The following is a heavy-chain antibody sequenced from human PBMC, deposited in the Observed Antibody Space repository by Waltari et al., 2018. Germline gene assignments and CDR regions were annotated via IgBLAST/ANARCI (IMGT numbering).Heavy chain of an antibody. CDR3: ARCSQYSLDY. J-gene: IGHJ4*02. Sequence: QVQLQESGPGLVKPSQTLSLTCPVSGGSISSGGSYWSWIRQHPGKGLEWIGYIYHSGSTYYNPSLKSRVTISVDRSKNQFSLKLSSVTAADTAVYYCARCSQYSLDYWGQGTLVTVSS. D-gene: IGHD2-21*01. V-gene: IGHV4-30-2*01. CDR2: IYHSGST. CDR1: GGSISSGGSY.